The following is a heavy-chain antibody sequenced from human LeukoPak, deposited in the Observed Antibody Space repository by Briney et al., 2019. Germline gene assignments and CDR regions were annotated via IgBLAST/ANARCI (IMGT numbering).Heavy chain of an antibody. D-gene: IGHD6-13*01. CDR1: GFTFGSYS. Sequence: PGGSLRLPCAASGFTFGSYSMNWVRQAPGKRLEWVANIKQDGSEKYYVDSVKGRFTISRDNAKNSLYLQMNSLRAEDTAVYYCARDYGRGLIAAAGVFDYWGQGTLVTVSS. CDR3: ARDYGRGLIAAAGVFDY. V-gene: IGHV3-7*01. CDR2: IKQDGSEK. J-gene: IGHJ4*02.